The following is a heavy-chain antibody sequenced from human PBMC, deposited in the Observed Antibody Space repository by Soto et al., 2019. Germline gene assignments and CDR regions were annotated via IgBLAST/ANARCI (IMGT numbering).Heavy chain of an antibody. CDR2: IFYSGST. CDR1: GRSISSYY. Sequence: SETLSLTCTFSGRSISSYYWSWIRQPPRKVLEWIGDIFYSGSTNYNPSLKSRVTISVDTSKNQFSLKLSSVTAADTAVYYCATLVPREKLAFDIWGQGTMVTVS. J-gene: IGHJ3*02. CDR3: ATLVPREKLAFDI. V-gene: IGHV4-59*01.